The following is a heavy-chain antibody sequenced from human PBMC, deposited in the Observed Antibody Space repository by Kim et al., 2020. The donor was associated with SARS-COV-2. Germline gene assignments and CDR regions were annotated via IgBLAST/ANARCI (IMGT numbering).Heavy chain of an antibody. J-gene: IGHJ4*02. Sequence: GGSLRLSCAASGLTFSDYGMHWVRQAPGKGLEWVAVIWHDGSRKFYVDSVKGRFTISRDNSRYTLYLEMNSLRAEDTAVYYCERDISSPYFDYWGQGTL. CDR1: GLTFSDYG. CDR2: IWHDGSRK. D-gene: IGHD6-6*01. CDR3: ERDISSPYFDY. V-gene: IGHV3-33*01.